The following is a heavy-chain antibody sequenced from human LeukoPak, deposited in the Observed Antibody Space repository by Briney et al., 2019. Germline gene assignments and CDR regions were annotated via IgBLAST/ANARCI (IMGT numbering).Heavy chain of an antibody. V-gene: IGHV3-30*02. CDR2: ILYDGNNR. CDR1: GFIFSSYA. Sequence: GGSLTLSWAASGFIFSSYAMHWVRQAPRKGLEWVAFILYDGNNRYYADSVKGRFTISRDNSKNTLYLQMNRLRVEDTALYYCAKDQVVPNYYYIDVWGKGTTVTVSS. CDR3: AKDQVVPNYYYIDV. D-gene: IGHD2-15*01. J-gene: IGHJ6*03.